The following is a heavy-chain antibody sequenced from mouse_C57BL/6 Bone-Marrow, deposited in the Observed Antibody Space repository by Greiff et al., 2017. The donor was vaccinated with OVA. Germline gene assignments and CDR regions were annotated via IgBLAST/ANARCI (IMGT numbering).Heavy chain of an antibody. CDR3: ARGLWLSWFAY. J-gene: IGHJ3*01. CDR1: GYTFTSYG. D-gene: IGHD2-2*01. CDR2: IYPRSGNT. V-gene: IGHV1-81*01. Sequence: LQEPGAELARPGASVKLSCKASGYTFTSYGISWVKQRTGQGLEWIGEIYPRSGNTYYNEKFKGKATLTADKSSSTAYMELRSLTSEDSAVYFCARGLWLSWFAYWGQGTLVTVSA.